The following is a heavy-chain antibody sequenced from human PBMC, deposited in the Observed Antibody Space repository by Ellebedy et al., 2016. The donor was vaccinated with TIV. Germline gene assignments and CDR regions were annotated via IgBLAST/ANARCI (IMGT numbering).Heavy chain of an antibody. Sequence: KVSCKVSGYAFTDYWIGWVRQMPGKGLESMGIIYPGDSDTRYSPSFEGQVTISVDKSVTTAYVEWSSLKASDTAMYYCARHLGYADSEIDFWGQGTLVTVSS. D-gene: IGHD4-17*01. CDR2: IYPGDSDT. J-gene: IGHJ4*02. CDR1: GYAFTDYW. CDR3: ARHLGYADSEIDF. V-gene: IGHV5-51*01.